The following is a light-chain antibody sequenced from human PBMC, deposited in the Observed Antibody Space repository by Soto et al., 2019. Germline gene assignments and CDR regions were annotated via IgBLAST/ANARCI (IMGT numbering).Light chain of an antibody. V-gene: IGLV2-14*01. Sequence: QSALTQPASVSGSPGQSITISCAGTSSDVGGYNYVSWYQQHPGKAPKLIIFEVSNRPSGVSNRFSASKSVNTASLTISGLQTEDEADYFCSSYTSSNTYVFGTGTRSPS. CDR2: EVS. J-gene: IGLJ1*01. CDR3: SSYTSSNTYV. CDR1: SSDVGGYNY.